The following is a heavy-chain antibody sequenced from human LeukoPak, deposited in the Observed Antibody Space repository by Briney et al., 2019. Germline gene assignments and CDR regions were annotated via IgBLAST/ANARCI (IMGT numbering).Heavy chain of an antibody. CDR2: LYYNGNT. CDR3: ARGPYYCTGASCGSPFDF. J-gene: IGHJ3*01. Sequence: SETLSLTCSVSGGSVSSNSFYWSWIRQPPGKGLEWIGFLYYNGNTNYNPSLKSRLTMSVDTSKNQFSLKLNSVTAADTAVYYCARGPYYCTGASCGSPFDFWGQGTMVTVSS. D-gene: IGHD2-8*02. V-gene: IGHV4-61*01. CDR1: GGSVSSNSFY.